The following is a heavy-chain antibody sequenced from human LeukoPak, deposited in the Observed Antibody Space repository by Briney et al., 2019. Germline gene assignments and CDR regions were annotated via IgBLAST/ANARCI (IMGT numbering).Heavy chain of an antibody. V-gene: IGHV4-34*01. D-gene: IGHD1-7*01. CDR3: ASGTGELYFDY. CDR2: INHNGST. J-gene: IGHJ4*02. CDR1: GGSFSGYF. Sequence: SETLSLTCAVCGGSFSGYFWSWIRQPPGKGLEWNGEINHNGSTNYNPSPKSRVTISVDTSKNQLSLNLTSVTAADTAVFYCASGTGELYFDYWGQGTLVTVSS.